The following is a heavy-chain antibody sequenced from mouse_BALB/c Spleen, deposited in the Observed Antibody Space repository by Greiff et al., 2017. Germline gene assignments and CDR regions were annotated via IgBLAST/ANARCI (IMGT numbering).Heavy chain of an antibody. J-gene: IGHJ4*01. CDR2: ISYDGSN. D-gene: IGHD1-2*01. V-gene: IGHV3-6*02. CDR3: ARGGGYYGYYAMDY. Sequence: DVKLQESGPGLVKPSQSLSLTCSVTGYSITSGYYWNWIRQFPGNKLEWMGYISYDGSNNYNPSLKNRISITRDTSKNQFFLKLNSVTTEDTATYYCARGGGYYGYYAMDYWGQGTSVTVSS. CDR1: GYSITSGYY.